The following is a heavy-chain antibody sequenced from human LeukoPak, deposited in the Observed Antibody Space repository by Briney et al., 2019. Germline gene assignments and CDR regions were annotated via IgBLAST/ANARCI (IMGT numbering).Heavy chain of an antibody. CDR3: ARDRGSYYYYYYMDV. CDR1: GYTFTSYG. CDR2: ISAYNGNT. Sequence: ASVKVSCKASGYTFTSYGISWVRQAPGQGLEWMGWISAYNGNTNYAQKPQGRVTMTTDTSTSTAYMELRSLRSDDTAVYYCARDRGSYYYYYYMDVWGKGTTVTISS. V-gene: IGHV1-18*01. J-gene: IGHJ6*03. D-gene: IGHD3-16*01.